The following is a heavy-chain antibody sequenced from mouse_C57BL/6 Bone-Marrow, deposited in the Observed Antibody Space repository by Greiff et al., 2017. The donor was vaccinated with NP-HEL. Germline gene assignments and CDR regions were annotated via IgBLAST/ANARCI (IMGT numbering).Heavy chain of an antibody. Sequence: EVKLVESGEGLVKPGGSLKLSCAASGFTFSSYAMSWVRQTPEQRLEWVAYISRGGDYIYYADTVKGRFTISRDTARNTLYLQMSSLKSEDTAMYYCTRDRGSFDYWGQGTTLTVSS. J-gene: IGHJ2*01. CDR1: GFTFSSYA. D-gene: IGHD3-1*01. CDR2: ISRGGDYI. V-gene: IGHV5-9-1*02. CDR3: TRDRGSFDY.